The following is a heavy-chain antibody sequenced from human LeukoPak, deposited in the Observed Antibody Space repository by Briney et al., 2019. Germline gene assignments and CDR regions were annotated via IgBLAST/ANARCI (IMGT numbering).Heavy chain of an antibody. J-gene: IGHJ4*02. D-gene: IGHD3-10*01. CDR1: GFTFSSYS. CDR3: ARDSGFGELLVGTFDY. Sequence: ARGSLRLSCAASGFTFSSYSMNWVRQAPGKGLEWVSSISSSSSYIYYADSVKGRFTISRDNAKNSLYLQMNSLRAEDTAVYYCARDSGFGELLVGTFDYWGQGTLVTVSS. V-gene: IGHV3-21*01. CDR2: ISSSSSYI.